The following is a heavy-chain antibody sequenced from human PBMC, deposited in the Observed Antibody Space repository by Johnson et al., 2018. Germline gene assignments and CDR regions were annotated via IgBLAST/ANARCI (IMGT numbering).Heavy chain of an antibody. CDR1: GXTFGXYA. CDR2: IRSKAYGGTT. J-gene: IGHJ1*01. Sequence: LRLSCTASGXTFGXYAXSWFRQAPGKGLEWVGFIRSKAYGGTTEYAASVKGRFTISRDDSKSIAYLQMNSLKTEDTAVYYCTRPGYSSGWYLAEYFQHWGQGTLVTVSS. CDR3: TRPGYSSGWYLAEYFQH. V-gene: IGHV3-49*03. D-gene: IGHD6-19*01.